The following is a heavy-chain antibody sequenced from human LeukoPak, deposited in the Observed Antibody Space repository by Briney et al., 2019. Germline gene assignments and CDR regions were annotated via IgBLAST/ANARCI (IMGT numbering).Heavy chain of an antibody. V-gene: IGHV3-48*01. CDR3: AREVDILTGYYFDY. CDR1: GFTFSSYW. CDR2: SSGSSGAI. D-gene: IGHD3-9*01. Sequence: PGGSLRLSCAASGFTFSSYWMNWVRQAPGKGLEWVSCSSGSSGAISYADSVKGRFTISRDNAKNSLYLQMNSLRAEDTAVYYCAREVDILTGYYFDYWGQGTLVTVSS. J-gene: IGHJ4*02.